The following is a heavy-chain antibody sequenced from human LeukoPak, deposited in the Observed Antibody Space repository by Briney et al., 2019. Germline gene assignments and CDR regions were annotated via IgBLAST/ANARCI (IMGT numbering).Heavy chain of an antibody. D-gene: IGHD5-24*01. J-gene: IGHJ4*02. CDR3: ARGIWSATRVDYYLDN. V-gene: IGHV1-3*01. CDR1: GYTXXGYA. CDR2: INAGNGHT. Sequence: VKLSCKASGYTXXGYAIHWVRQAPGQRFEWMGWINAGNGHTKYSQNFQGRVTITRDSSANTVYMELSSLTSEDTAVYYCARGIWSATRVDYYLDNWGQGTLVTVSS.